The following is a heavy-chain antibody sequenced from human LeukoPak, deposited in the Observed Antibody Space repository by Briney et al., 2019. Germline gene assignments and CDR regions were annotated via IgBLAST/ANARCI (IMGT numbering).Heavy chain of an antibody. D-gene: IGHD6-19*01. CDR2: ISSGSSTI. CDR1: GFTFSGYS. V-gene: IGHV3-48*04. J-gene: IGHJ4*02. CDR3: ARIVVDSRGWYHFDY. Sequence: PGGSLSLSCAASGFTFSGYSMNWVRQAPGKGLEWVSYISSGSSTINYADSVKGRFTISRDNAKNSLSLQMNSLRAEDTAVYYCARIVVDSRGWYHFDYWGQGTLVTVSS.